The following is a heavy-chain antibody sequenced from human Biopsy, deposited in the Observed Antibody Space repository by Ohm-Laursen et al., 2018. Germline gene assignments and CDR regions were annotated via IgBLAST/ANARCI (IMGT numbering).Heavy chain of an antibody. CDR3: ARDQRGPSLLEAKLTPNYFDY. CDR2: IRSGGDYM. D-gene: IGHD1-1*01. CDR1: GLTLSYYS. J-gene: IGHJ4*02. V-gene: IGHV3-21*01. Sequence: SLRLSCAASGLTLSYYSMTWVRQAPGKGLEWVSSIRSGGDYMFYADSVKGRLTVSRDNAKNSLYLQMNSLRAEDTAVYYCARDQRGPSLLEAKLTPNYFDYWGRGSLVTVSS.